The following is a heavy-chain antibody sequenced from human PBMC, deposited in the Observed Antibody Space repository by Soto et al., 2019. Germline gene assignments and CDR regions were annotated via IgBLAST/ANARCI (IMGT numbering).Heavy chain of an antibody. CDR3: ARTYYDILHGEFEY. CDR2: IIPIFGTA. D-gene: IGHD3-9*01. J-gene: IGHJ4*02. CDR1: GCTFSSYA. Sequence: SVKVSCKASGCTFSSYAISWVRQAPGQGLEWMGGIIPIFGTASYAQKFQGRVTITADKSTSTAYMELSSLRSEDTAVYYCARTYYDILHGEFEYWGQGTLVNVS. V-gene: IGHV1-69*06.